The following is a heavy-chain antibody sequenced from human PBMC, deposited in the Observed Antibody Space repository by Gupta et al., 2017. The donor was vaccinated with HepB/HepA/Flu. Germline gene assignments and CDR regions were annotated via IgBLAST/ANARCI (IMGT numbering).Heavy chain of an antibody. V-gene: IGHV4-31*03. CDR1: GGSISSGGYY. CDR3: ARQVIVVVPAAIRGSDAFDI. Sequence: QVQLQESGPGLVKPSQTLSLTCTVSGGSISSGGYYWSWIRQHPGKGLEWIGYIYYSGSTYYNPSLKSRVTISVDTSKNQFSLKLSSVTAADTAVYYCARQVIVVVPAAIRGSDAFDIWGQGTMVTVSS. CDR2: IYYSGST. D-gene: IGHD2-2*02. J-gene: IGHJ3*02.